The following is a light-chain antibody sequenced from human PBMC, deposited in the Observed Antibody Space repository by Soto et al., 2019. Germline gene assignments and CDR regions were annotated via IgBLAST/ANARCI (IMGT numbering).Light chain of an antibody. CDR2: DVN. V-gene: IGLV2-18*01. CDR1: TTDIDNYDS. J-gene: IGLJ1*01. CDR3: SLYSSNDSLI. Sequence: QSVLTEPPSVSGVPGQSVTISCTATTTDIDNYDSVSWYQQAPGTARKLIIYDVNNRPSGAPDRFSGSTSGNTASLTISGLQAEDETDYFCSLYSSNDSLIFGPGTKVTVL.